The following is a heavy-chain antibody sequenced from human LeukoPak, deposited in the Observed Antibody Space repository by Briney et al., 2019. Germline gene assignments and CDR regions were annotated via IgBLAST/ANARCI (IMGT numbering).Heavy chain of an antibody. D-gene: IGHD2-2*01. Sequence: GGSLRLSCAASGFTFSSHEMWWVRQAPGKGLEWVSHISSGGSIKYYADSLKGRFTISRDNAKNSLYLQMNSLRAEDTAVYYCARRYCSSTDCLFDYWGQGTLVTVSS. CDR2: ISSGGSIK. J-gene: IGHJ4*02. V-gene: IGHV3-48*03. CDR1: GFTFSSHE. CDR3: ARRYCSSTDCLFDY.